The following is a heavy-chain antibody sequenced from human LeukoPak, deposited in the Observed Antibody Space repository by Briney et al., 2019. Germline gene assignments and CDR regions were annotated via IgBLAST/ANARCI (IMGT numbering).Heavy chain of an antibody. CDR1: GGTFSSYA. CDR3: ARVGPIEWELLRVDY. D-gene: IGHD1-26*01. CDR2: ISAYNGNT. V-gene: IGHV1-18*01. J-gene: IGHJ4*02. Sequence: ASVKVSCKASGGTFSSYAISWVRQAPGQGLEWMGWISAYNGNTNYAQKLQGRVTMTTDTSTSTAYMELRSLRSDDTAVYYCARVGPIEWELLRVDYWGQGTLVTVSS.